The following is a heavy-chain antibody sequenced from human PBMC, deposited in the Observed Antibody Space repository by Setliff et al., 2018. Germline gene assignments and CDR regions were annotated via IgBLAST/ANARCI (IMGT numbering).Heavy chain of an antibody. CDR3: ARGGYYYDSSGPSPDHFDY. D-gene: IGHD3-22*01. Sequence: ASVKVSCKASGYTFTSYYMHWVRQAPGQGLGWMGIINPSGGSTSYAQKFQGRVTMTRDTSTSTVYMELSSLRSEDTAVYYCARGGYYYDSSGPSPDHFDYWGQGTLVTVS. CDR1: GYTFTSYY. CDR2: INPSGGST. J-gene: IGHJ4*02. V-gene: IGHV1-46*01.